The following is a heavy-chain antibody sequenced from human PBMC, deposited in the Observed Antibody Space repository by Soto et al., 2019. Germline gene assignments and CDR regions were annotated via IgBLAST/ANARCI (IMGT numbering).Heavy chain of an antibody. V-gene: IGHV5-51*01. J-gene: IGHJ6*02. CDR3: ARQRTNVGDCCRYYYYVMDL. Sequence: GESLKISCKGSGYSFTSYWIGWVRQMPGKGLEWMGIIYPGDSDTRYSPSFQGQVTISADKSISTAYLQWSSLKASDTAMYYCARQRTNVGDCCRYYYYVMDLWGQGTMVTGS. CDR1: GYSFTSYW. D-gene: IGHD2-21*02. CDR2: IYPGDSDT.